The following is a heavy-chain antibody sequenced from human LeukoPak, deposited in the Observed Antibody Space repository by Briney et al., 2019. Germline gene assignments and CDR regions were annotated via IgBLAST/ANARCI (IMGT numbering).Heavy chain of an antibody. V-gene: IGHV3-23*01. D-gene: IGHD1-26*01. CDR3: ARPTSGSYSHYYALDV. Sequence: PGGSLRLSCAASGFTFSAFAMNWVRQAPGKGLEWVSTIRDNGDSTYHSNSVKGRFTISRDNSKDTLFLQMNSLRAEDTAVYFCARPTSGSYSHYYALDVWGQGTTVTVSS. CDR1: GFTFSAFA. CDR2: IRDNGDST. J-gene: IGHJ6*02.